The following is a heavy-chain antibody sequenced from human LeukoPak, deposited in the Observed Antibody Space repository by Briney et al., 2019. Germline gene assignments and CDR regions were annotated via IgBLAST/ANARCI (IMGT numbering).Heavy chain of an antibody. V-gene: IGHV1-69*13. CDR3: ARDLSDYDFWSGYRGYYYYGMDV. CDR2: IIPIFGTA. CDR1: GGTFSSYA. D-gene: IGHD3-3*01. J-gene: IGHJ6*02. Sequence: GASVKVSCKASGGTFSSYAISWVRQAPGQGLEWMGGIIPIFGTANYAQKFQGRVTITADESTSTAYMELSSLRSEDTAVYYCARDLSDYDFWSGYRGYYYYGMDVWGQGTTVTVSS.